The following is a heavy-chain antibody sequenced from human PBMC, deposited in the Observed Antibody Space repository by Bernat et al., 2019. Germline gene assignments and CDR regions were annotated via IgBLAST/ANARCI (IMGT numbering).Heavy chain of an antibody. CDR1: GYSFTSYW. CDR2: IYPGDSDT. V-gene: IGHV5-51*01. Sequence: EVQLVQSGAEVKKPGESLKISCKGSGYSFTSYWIGWVRQMPGKGLEWMGIIYPGDSDTRYSPSFQGQVTISADKSISTAYLQWSSLKASDTAMYYCARLRYCSSTSCYYEGAFDIWGQGIMVTVSS. D-gene: IGHD2-2*01. J-gene: IGHJ3*02. CDR3: ARLRYCSSTSCYYEGAFDI.